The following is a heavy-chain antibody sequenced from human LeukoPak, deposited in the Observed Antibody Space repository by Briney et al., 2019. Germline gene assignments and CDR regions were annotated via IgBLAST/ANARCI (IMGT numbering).Heavy chain of an antibody. J-gene: IGHJ4*02. CDR2: ISTSGSTI. CDR1: GITFSSYE. CDR3: ASPQWLAF. Sequence: PPGGSLRLSCVVSGITFSSYEMNWVRQAPGKGLEWVSYISTSGSTIYYADSVKGRFTISRDNAKNSLYLQMIGLRAEDTAIYYCASPQWLAFWGQGTLVTVSS. V-gene: IGHV3-48*03. D-gene: IGHD6-19*01.